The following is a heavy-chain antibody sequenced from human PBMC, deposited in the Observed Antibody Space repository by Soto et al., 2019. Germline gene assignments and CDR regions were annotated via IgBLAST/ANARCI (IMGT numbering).Heavy chain of an antibody. CDR1: GGSISSGGYY. Sequence: SETLSLTCTVSGGSISSGGYYWSWIRQHPGKGLEWIGYIYYSGSTYYNPSLKSRVTISVDTSKNQFSLKLSSVTAADTAVYYCARDYGHGGSLFDYWGQGTLVTVSS. J-gene: IGHJ4*02. D-gene: IGHD3-16*01. CDR2: IYYSGST. CDR3: ARDYGHGGSLFDY. V-gene: IGHV4-31*03.